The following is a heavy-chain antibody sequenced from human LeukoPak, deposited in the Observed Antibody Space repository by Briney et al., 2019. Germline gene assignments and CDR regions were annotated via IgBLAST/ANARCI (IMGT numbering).Heavy chain of an antibody. V-gene: IGHV4-34*01. CDR1: GGSFSGYY. J-gene: IGHJ4*02. Sequence: SETLSLTCAVYGGSFSGYYWSWIRQPPGKGLEWIGEINHSGSTSYNPSLKSRVTISVDTSKNQFSLRLNSVTAADTAVYYCAREHCTSTSCWFDYWGQGTLVTVSS. CDR3: AREHCTSTSCWFDY. CDR2: INHSGST. D-gene: IGHD2-2*01.